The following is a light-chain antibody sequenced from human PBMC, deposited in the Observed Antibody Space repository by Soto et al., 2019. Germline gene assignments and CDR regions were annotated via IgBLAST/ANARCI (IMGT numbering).Light chain of an antibody. CDR1: SSDVGGYNY. V-gene: IGLV2-8*01. CDR3: SSYADSNNYV. Sequence: QSVLTQPPSASGSPGQSVTISCPGTSSDVGGYNYVSWYQPHPGKAPKTIIYEVSKRPSGVPDRFSGSKSGNTASLTVSGLQAEDEADYYCSSYADSNNYVFGTGTKVTVL. CDR2: EVS. J-gene: IGLJ1*01.